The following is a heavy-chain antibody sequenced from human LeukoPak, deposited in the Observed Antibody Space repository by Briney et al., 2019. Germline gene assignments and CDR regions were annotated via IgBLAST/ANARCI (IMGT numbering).Heavy chain of an antibody. D-gene: IGHD5-24*01. Sequence: GGSLRLSCAASGFTFSSFGMHWVRQAPGKGLEWVAFIRSDETNKYYADSVKGRFTISRDNSKNTLYLQMNSLRAEDTAVYYCAKAERWLQITLDCWGQGTLVTVSS. CDR2: IRSDETNK. J-gene: IGHJ4*02. CDR3: AKAERWLQITLDC. CDR1: GFTFSSFG. V-gene: IGHV3-30*02.